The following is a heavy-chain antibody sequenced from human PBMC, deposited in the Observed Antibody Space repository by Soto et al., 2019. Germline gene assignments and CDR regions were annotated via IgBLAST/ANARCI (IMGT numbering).Heavy chain of an antibody. D-gene: IGHD6-19*01. V-gene: IGHV4-31*03. Sequence: QVELQESGPGLVKPSQTLSLNCTVSGGSISSGGYYCSWIRQHPGKGLEWIGYIYDTETTYYNPSLKSRVTISVDTSKNQFSLKLSSVTAADTAVYYCASQATGWYPDYWGQGTLVTVSS. J-gene: IGHJ4*02. CDR1: GGSISSGGYY. CDR3: ASQATGWYPDY. CDR2: IYDTETT.